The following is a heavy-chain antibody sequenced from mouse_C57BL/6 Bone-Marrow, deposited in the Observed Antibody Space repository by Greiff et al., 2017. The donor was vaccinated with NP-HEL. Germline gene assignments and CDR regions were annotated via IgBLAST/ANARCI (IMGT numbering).Heavy chain of an antibody. V-gene: IGHV5-6*02. CDR2: ISSGGSYT. J-gene: IGHJ1*03. CDR1: GFTFSSYG. D-gene: IGHD6-5*01. Sequence: EVKLVESGGDLVKPGGSLKLSCAASGFTFSSYGMSWVRQTPDKRLEWVATISSGGSYTYYPDSVKGRFTISRDNAKNTLYLQMSSLKSEDTAMYYCARPPMGYFDVWGTGTTVTVSS. CDR3: ARPPMGYFDV.